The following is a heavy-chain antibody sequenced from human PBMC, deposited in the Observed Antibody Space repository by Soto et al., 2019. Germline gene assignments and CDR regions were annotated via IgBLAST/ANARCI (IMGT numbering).Heavy chain of an antibody. CDR3: ARQARFGEPLNWFDP. D-gene: IGHD3-10*01. CDR1: GGSFSGYY. J-gene: IGHJ5*02. Sequence: QVQLQQWGAGLLKPSETLSLTCAVYGGSFSGYYWSWIRQPPGKGLEWIGEINHSGSTNYNPSLTSRVPISVDTSKNQFSRKLSSVTAADTAVYYCARQARFGEPLNWFDPWGQGTLVPVSS. V-gene: IGHV4-34*01. CDR2: INHSGST.